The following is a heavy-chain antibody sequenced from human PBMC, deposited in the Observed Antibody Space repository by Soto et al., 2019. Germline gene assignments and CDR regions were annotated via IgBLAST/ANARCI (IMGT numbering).Heavy chain of an antibody. CDR3: AGNWNDGDDYFDY. CDR2: INPKSGGT. D-gene: IGHD1-1*01. V-gene: IGHV1-2*02. CDR1: GYTFTGYY. Sequence: GASVKVSCKASGYTFTGYYIHWVRQAPGQGPEWMGWINPKSGGTSYAQKFQGRVTMTRDTSISTVYVDLRRLRSDDTAVYYCAGNWNDGDDYFDYWGQGTRVTVSS. J-gene: IGHJ4*02.